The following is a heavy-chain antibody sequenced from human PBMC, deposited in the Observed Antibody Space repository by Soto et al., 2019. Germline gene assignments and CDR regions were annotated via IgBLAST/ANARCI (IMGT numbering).Heavy chain of an antibody. Sequence: PGESLKISCKGSGYSFTSYWIGWVRQMPGKGLEWMGIIYPGDSDTRYSPSFQGQVTISADKSISTAYLQWSSLKASDTAMYYCASGIAAAGTSGGMDVWGKGTTVTVSS. D-gene: IGHD6-13*01. CDR1: GYSFTSYW. CDR3: ASGIAAAGTSGGMDV. CDR2: IYPGDSDT. J-gene: IGHJ6*04. V-gene: IGHV5-51*01.